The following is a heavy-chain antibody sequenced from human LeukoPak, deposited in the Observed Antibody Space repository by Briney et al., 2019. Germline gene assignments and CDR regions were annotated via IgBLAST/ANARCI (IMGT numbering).Heavy chain of an antibody. CDR3: ARVGPWCFDL. Sequence: SETLSLTCSVSSGSISTYYWSWIRQPPGKGLEWIGYIDYSGSTNYNPSLKSRVTISVDTSKNQFSLKLSSVTAADTAVYYCARVGPWCFDLWGRGTLVTVSS. CDR1: SGSISTYY. J-gene: IGHJ2*01. CDR2: IDYSGST. V-gene: IGHV4-59*01.